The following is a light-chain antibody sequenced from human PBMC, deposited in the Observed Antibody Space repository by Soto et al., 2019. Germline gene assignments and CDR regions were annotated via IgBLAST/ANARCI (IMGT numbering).Light chain of an antibody. CDR3: SSYTSSSTLV. J-gene: IGLJ1*01. CDR2: DVS. Sequence: SVLTQSASVSEPPGQPITISCTGTSSDVGGYNYVSWYQQHPGKAPKLMIYDVSNRPSGVSNRFSGSKSGNTASLTISGLQAEDEADYYCSSYTSSSTLVFGTGTKVTV. CDR1: SSDVGGYNY. V-gene: IGLV2-14*01.